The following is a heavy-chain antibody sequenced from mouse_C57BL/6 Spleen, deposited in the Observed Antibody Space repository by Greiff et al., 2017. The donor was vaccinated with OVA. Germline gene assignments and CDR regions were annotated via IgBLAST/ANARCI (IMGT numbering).Heavy chain of an antibody. CDR3: ARGWVGYYAIDY. J-gene: IGHJ4*01. CDR2: INPSNGGT. Sequence: QVQLQQSGTELVKPGASVKLSCKASGYTFTSYWMHWVKQRPGQGLEWIGNINPSNGGTNYNEKFKSKATLTVDKSSSTAYMQLSSLTSEDSAVYYCARGWVGYYAIDYWGQGTSVTVSS. V-gene: IGHV1-53*01. CDR1: GYTFTSYW. D-gene: IGHD2-3*01.